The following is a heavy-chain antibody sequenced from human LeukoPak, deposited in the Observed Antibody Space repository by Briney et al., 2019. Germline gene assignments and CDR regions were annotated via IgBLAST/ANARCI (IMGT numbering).Heavy chain of an antibody. CDR3: AVGSHI. Sequence: GGSLRLSCAASGFTFSDSGMHWVRQAPGKGLEWVAFIPYDGSNKYYADSVKGRFTISRDNSKNTLYLQMNSLRAEDTAVYYCAVGSHIWGQGTLVTVSS. CDR1: GFTFSDSG. J-gene: IGHJ4*02. D-gene: IGHD1-26*01. V-gene: IGHV3-30*02. CDR2: IPYDGSNK.